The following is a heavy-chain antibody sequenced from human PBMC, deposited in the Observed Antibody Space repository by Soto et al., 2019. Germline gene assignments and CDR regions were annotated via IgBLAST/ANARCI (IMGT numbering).Heavy chain of an antibody. CDR2: ISYDGSNK. J-gene: IGHJ4*02. Sequence: GGSLRLSCAASGGTFGSYGMRWVRQAPGKGLEWVAVISYDGSNKYYADSVKGRFTISRDNSKNTLYLQMNSLRAEDTAVYYCAKDGGGYSNYADYWGQGTLVTVSS. CDR3: AKDGGGYSNYADY. D-gene: IGHD4-4*01. V-gene: IGHV3-30*18. CDR1: GGTFGSYG.